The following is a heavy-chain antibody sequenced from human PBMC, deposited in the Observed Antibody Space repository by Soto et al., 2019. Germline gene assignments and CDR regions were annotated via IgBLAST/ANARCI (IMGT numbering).Heavy chain of an antibody. D-gene: IGHD1-26*01. CDR1: GYTFTASY. V-gene: IGHV1-46*01. CDR3: ARDSGHYYRSDAFDK. J-gene: IGHJ3*02. Sequence: GASVKVSFKASGYTFTASYRHWVRQAPGQGLEWMGIIDPSGGSTSYSQKFQGRVTMTRDTSTSTVYMELNSLRSEDTAVFYCARDSGHYYRSDAFDKWGQGTMVTVSS. CDR2: IDPSGGST.